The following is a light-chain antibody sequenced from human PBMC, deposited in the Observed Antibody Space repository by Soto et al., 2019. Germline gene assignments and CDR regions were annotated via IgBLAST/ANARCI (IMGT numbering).Light chain of an antibody. CDR1: SRDVGIYNY. CDR2: DVT. J-gene: IGLJ2*01. CDR3: GSYAGNYTWL. Sequence: QSALTQPRSVSGSPGQSVTVSCTGTSRDVGIYNYVSWYQQPPGTAPKVMIYDVTKRPSGVPDRFSGSKSANTASLTSSGLQADDEADYYCGSYAGNYTWLFGGGTKVTVL. V-gene: IGLV2-11*01.